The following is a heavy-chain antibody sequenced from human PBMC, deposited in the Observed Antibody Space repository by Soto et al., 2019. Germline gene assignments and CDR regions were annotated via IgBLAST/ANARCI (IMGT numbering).Heavy chain of an antibody. CDR1: GGTFSSYA. D-gene: IGHD3-9*01. V-gene: IGHV1-69*12. CDR3: ARGGLYYDIFTGSNSRGYFDY. J-gene: IGHJ4*02. Sequence: QVQLVQSGAEVKKPGSSVKVSCKASGGTFSSYAISWVRQAPGQGLEWMGGIIPIFGTANYAQKFQGRVTITADESTSTADMELSSLRSEDTAVYYCARGGLYYDIFTGSNSRGYFDYWGQGTLVTVSS. CDR2: IIPIFGTA.